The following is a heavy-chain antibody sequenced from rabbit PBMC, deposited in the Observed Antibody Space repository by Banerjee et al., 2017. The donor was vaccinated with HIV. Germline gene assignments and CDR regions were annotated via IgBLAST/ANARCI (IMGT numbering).Heavy chain of an antibody. J-gene: IGHJ4*01. CDR1: GLDFSSNA. Sequence: QSLEESGGDLVKPGASLTLTCTAPGLDFSSNAMCWVRQAPGKGLEWITCIDTGSGSIYYASWAKGRFTISKPSSTTVTLQMTSLTAADTATYFCASYPYAAVGSDFNLWGQGTLVTVS. CDR3: ASYPYAAVGSDFNL. V-gene: IGHV1S40*01. D-gene: IGHD7-1*01. CDR2: IDTGSGSI.